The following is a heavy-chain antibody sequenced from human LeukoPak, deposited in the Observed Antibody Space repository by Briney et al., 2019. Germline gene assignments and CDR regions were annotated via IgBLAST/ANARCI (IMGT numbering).Heavy chain of an antibody. Sequence: GGSLRLSCAGSGFIFNNYAMHWVRQPPGKGLEWVSGISWNSGSIDYADSVKGRFTISRDNAKNSLYLQMNSLRAEDTAVYYCARDPLYYDSSGYSYWGQGTLVTVSS. V-gene: IGHV3-9*01. CDR1: GFIFNNYA. J-gene: IGHJ4*02. D-gene: IGHD3-22*01. CDR2: ISWNSGSI. CDR3: ARDPLYYDSSGYSY.